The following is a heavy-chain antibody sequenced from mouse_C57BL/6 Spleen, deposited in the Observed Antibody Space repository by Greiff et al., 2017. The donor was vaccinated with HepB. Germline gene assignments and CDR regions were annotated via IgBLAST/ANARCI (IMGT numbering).Heavy chain of an antibody. J-gene: IGHJ2*01. V-gene: IGHV1-15*01. CDR3: TGEDYGSRGPYYFDY. Sequence: VQLQESGAELVRPGASVTLSCKASGYTFTDYEMHWVKQTPVHGLEWIGAIDPETGGTAYNQKFKGKAILTADKSSSTAYMELRSLTSEDSAVYYCTGEDYGSRGPYYFDYWGQGTTLTVSS. D-gene: IGHD1-1*01. CDR1: GYTFTDYE. CDR2: IDPETGGT.